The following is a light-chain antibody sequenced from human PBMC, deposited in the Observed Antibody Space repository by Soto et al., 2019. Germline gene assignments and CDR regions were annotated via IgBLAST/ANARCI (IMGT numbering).Light chain of an antibody. CDR2: DVR. J-gene: IGLJ1*01. V-gene: IGLV2-14*03. CDR1: CSDFGGYNY. Sequence: QSALTQPASLSGSPGQSITISCTGTCSDFGGYNYVSWYQRHPGEAPKLLISDVRNRPSGVSNRFSGSKSGNTASLTISGLQAEDEADYYCSSYTSSGIYVFGTGTRSPS. CDR3: SSYTSSGIYV.